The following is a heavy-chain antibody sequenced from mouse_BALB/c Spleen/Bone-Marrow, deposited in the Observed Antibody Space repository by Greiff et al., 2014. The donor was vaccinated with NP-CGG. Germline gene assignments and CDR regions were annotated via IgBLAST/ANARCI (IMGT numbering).Heavy chain of an antibody. CDR3: ARKGISTVIATAYYFDY. Sequence: QVQLQQPGAELVKPGASVKLSCKTSGYTFTSYWIQWVKQRPGQGLGWIGEIFPGTGTTYYNEKFKDKATLTIDTSSSTAYMQLSSLTSEDSAVYFCARKGISTVIATAYYFDYWGQGSTPTVSS. CDR1: GYTFTSYW. V-gene: IGHV1S132*01. J-gene: IGHJ2*01. D-gene: IGHD2-4*01. CDR2: IFPGTGTT.